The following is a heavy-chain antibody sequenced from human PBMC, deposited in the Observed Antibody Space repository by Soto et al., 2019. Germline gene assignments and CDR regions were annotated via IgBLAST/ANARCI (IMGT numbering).Heavy chain of an antibody. CDR1: GGSLNSNY. CDR3: LSARFDY. D-gene: IGHD6-19*01. J-gene: IGHJ4*02. V-gene: IGHV4-34*01. CDR2: INHRGST. Sequence: PSETLSLTCAVYGGSLNSNYWTWVRQPPGKGLEWIGEINHRGSTNYNASLESRVTITVDTSKNQFSLNLNSVTAADTAVYYCLSARFDYWGQGTLVTVSS.